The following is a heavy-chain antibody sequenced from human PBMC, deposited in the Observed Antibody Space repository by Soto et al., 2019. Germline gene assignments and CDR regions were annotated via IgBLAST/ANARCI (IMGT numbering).Heavy chain of an antibody. CDR1: GGSISSYY. Sequence: TLSLTCTVSGGSISSYYWGWIRQPPGKGLEWIGYIYYSGSTNYNPSLKSRVTISVDTSKNQFSLKLSSVTAADTAVYYCARDSYYYDSSGSSPTFYGMDVWGQGTTVTVSS. V-gene: IGHV4-59*01. CDR3: ARDSYYYDSSGSSPTFYGMDV. D-gene: IGHD3-22*01. J-gene: IGHJ6*02. CDR2: IYYSGST.